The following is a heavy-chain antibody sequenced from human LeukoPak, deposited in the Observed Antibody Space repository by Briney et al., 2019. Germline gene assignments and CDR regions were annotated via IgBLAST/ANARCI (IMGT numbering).Heavy chain of an antibody. D-gene: IGHD3-3*01. CDR3: ARSQPPYYDFWSGYPSPGAFDI. J-gene: IGHJ3*02. V-gene: IGHV4-4*07. Sequence: PSETLSLTCTVSGGSISSYYWSWIRQPAGKGLEWIGRIYTSGSTNYNPSLKSRVTMSVDTSKNQFSLKLSSVTAADTAVYYCARSQPPYYDFWSGYPSPGAFDIWGQGTMVTVSS. CDR1: GGSISSYY. CDR2: IYTSGST.